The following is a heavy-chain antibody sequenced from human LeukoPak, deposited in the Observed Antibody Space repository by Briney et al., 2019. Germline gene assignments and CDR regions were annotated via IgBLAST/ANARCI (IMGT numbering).Heavy chain of an antibody. CDR3: ARHVYQQLVDY. CDR2: IYYSGST. V-gene: IGHV4-59*08. D-gene: IGHD6-13*01. Sequence: PSETLSLTCTVSGGSISSYYWSWIRQPPGKGLGWIGYIYYSGSTNYSPSLKSRVTISVDTSKNQFSLKLSSVTAADTAVYYCARHVYQQLVDYWGQGTLVTVSS. CDR1: GGSISSYY. J-gene: IGHJ4*02.